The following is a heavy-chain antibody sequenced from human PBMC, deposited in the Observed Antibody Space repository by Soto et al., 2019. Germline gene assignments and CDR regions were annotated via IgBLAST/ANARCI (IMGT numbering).Heavy chain of an antibody. J-gene: IGHJ6*03. CDR3: ARGRYYDFWSGYWPKNYYYYYMDV. CDR1: GYTFTSYD. D-gene: IGHD3-3*01. Sequence: ASVKVSCKASGYTFTSYDINWVRQATGQGLEWMGWMNPNSGNTGYAQKFQGRVTMTRNTSISTAYMELSSLRSEDTALYYCARGRYYDFWSGYWPKNYYYYYMDVWGKGTTVTVSS. V-gene: IGHV1-8*01. CDR2: MNPNSGNT.